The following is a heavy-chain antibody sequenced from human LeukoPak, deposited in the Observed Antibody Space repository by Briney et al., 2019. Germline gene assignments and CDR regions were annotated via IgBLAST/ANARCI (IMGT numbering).Heavy chain of an antibody. CDR3: ARDESLDSTPFDP. V-gene: IGHV4-31*03. J-gene: IGHJ5*02. D-gene: IGHD3-9*01. CDR1: GGSISSGGYY. CDR2: IYYSGST. Sequence: SETLSLTCTVSGGSISSGGYYWSWIRQHPGKGLEWIGYIYYSGSTYYNPSLKSRVTISVDTSKNQFSLKLSSVTAADTAVYYCARDESLDSTPFDPWGQGTLVTVSS.